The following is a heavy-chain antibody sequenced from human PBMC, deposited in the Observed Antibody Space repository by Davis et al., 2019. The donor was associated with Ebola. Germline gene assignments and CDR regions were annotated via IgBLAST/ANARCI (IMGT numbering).Heavy chain of an antibody. CDR1: GDSVSGNNGA. CDR2: TYYTSKWFN. Sequence: PSETLSLTCAISGDSVSGNNGAWNWIRQSPSRGLEWLGRTYYTSKWFNDYAVFLQGRITINPDTSKNQLSLQLNSVTPEDTAVYYCVRGWGRTGMGVWGQGTTVTVSS. J-gene: IGHJ6*02. CDR3: VRGWGRTGMGV. D-gene: IGHD1-26*01. V-gene: IGHV6-1*01.